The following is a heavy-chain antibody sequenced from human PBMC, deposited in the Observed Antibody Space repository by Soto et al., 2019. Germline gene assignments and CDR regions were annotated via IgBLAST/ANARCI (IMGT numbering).Heavy chain of an antibody. CDR2: IWYDGSNK. J-gene: IGHJ4*02. V-gene: IGHV3-33*01. CDR1: GFTFSSYG. Sequence: GGSLRLSCAASGFTFSSYGMHWVRQAPGKGLEWVAVIWYDGSNKYYADSVKGRFTISRDNSKNTLYLQMNSLRAEDTAVYYCARERITIFGVVISYYFDYWGQGTLVTVSS. CDR3: ARERITIFGVVISYYFDY. D-gene: IGHD3-3*01.